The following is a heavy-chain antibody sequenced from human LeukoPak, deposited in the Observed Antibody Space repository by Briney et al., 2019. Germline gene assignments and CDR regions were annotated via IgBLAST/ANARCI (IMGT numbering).Heavy chain of an antibody. V-gene: IGHV4-39*07. J-gene: IGHJ5*02. CDR3: ARDGYGVS. CDR2: FYYSGGT. CDR1: GGSISSSSYY. D-gene: IGHD5/OR15-5a*01. Sequence: PSETLSLTCSVSGGSISSSSYYWGWIRQPPGKGLDWIGSFYYSGGTYYNASLQSRVTISVDTSKNQFSLSLRSVTAADTAVYYCARDGYGVSWGQGTLVTVSS.